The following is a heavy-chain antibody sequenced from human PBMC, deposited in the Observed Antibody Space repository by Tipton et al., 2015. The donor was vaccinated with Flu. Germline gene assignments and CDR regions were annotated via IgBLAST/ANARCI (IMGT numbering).Heavy chain of an antibody. CDR2: IYPSGTT. CDR3: ARLSFYDVDLKNFYFDY. D-gene: IGHD3-10*02. CDR1: SGSIRSTNYF. Sequence: TLSLTCTVSSGSIRSTNYFCAWIRQPPGKRLELIGSIYPSGTTYYNPSLKSRVTISVDTSKSHFSLKLRSVTAADTAVYYCARLSFYDVDLKNFYFDYWGQGILVTGSS. J-gene: IGHJ4*02. V-gene: IGHV4-39*02.